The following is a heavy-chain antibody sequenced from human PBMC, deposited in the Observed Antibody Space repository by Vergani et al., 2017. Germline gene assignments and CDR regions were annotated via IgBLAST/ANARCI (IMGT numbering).Heavy chain of an antibody. CDR2: IYHSGST. V-gene: IGHV4-38-2*02. Sequence: QVQLQESGPGLVKPSETLSLTCTVSGFSISSGYYWGWIRQPPGKGLEWLGSIYHSGSTYYNPSLKHRVTISVDTSKNQCSLKLSSVTAADTAVDYCAREDRAYDCVWGSYRYNVDYWGQGTLVTVSS. CDR1: GFSISSGYY. D-gene: IGHD3-16*02. CDR3: AREDRAYDCVWGSYRYNVDY. J-gene: IGHJ4*02.